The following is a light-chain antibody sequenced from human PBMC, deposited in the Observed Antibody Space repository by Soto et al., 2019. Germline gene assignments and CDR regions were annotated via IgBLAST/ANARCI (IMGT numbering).Light chain of an antibody. J-gene: IGKJ1*01. CDR1: QILNNR. V-gene: IGKV1-5*01. CDR3: HQYKTYST. CDR2: DAS. Sequence: DIQLTQSPSTLSASVGDRVTITCRASQILNNRLAWYQQKPGKASKLLIYDASTLESGVSSRFSGTGSETKCTLTITDLQADDLATYFCHQYKTYSTFGQGTKV.